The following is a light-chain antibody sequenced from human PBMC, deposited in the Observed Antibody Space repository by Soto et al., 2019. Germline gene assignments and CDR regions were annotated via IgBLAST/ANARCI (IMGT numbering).Light chain of an antibody. CDR3: QQYGSSPQT. V-gene: IGKV3-20*01. J-gene: IGKJ1*01. Sequence: EIVMTQSPATLSVSPGERATLSCRSSQSVAANYLAWYQQKRGQAPRLIIYGASSRATGIPDRFSGSGSGTDFTLTISRLEPEDFAVYYCQQYGSSPQTLGQGTKVDI. CDR2: GAS. CDR1: QSVAANY.